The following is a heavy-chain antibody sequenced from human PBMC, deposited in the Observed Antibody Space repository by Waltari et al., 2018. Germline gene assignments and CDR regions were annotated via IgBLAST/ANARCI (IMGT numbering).Heavy chain of an antibody. D-gene: IGHD6-6*01. CDR1: GFTFDDYA. J-gene: IGHJ4*02. CDR2: VSWNSGSI. V-gene: IGHV3-9*01. Sequence: EVQLVESGGGLVQPGRSLRLSCAASGFTFDDYALYGVRQAPGKGLVWFSGVSWNSGSIDYADSVKGRFTISRDNAKNSLYLQMNSLRAEDTALYYCTKGGFGIAARFDYWGQGTLVTVSS. CDR3: TKGGFGIAARFDY.